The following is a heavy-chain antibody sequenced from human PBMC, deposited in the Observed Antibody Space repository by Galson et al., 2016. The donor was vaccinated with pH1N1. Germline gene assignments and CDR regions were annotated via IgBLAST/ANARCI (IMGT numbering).Heavy chain of an antibody. CDR3: ARSPFYYNSYMDV. J-gene: IGHJ6*03. V-gene: IGHV1-2*02. CDR2: INPNSGGR. Sequence: SVKVSCKASGYTFTGYYMHWVRQAPGQGLEWMGWINPNSGGRNYAQKFQGRVTMTRDTSISTAYMELSRLRSDDTAVYSCARSPFYYNSYMDVWGKGTTVTVSS. CDR1: GYTFTGYY.